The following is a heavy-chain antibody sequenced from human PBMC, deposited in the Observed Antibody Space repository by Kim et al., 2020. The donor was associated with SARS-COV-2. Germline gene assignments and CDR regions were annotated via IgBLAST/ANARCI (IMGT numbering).Heavy chain of an antibody. CDR1: GFTLSLYS. V-gene: IGHV3-48*04. CDR2: ISGTGTIT. J-gene: IGHJ3*02. Sequence: GGSLRLSCATSGFTLSLYSMNWVRQSPGKGLEWVSHISGTGTITKHADSVRGRFTISRDNAKNSLFLQMNGLRAEDTAVYYCVRGNYWAVDIWGQGTMVT. CDR3: VRGNYWAVDI. D-gene: IGHD2-15*01.